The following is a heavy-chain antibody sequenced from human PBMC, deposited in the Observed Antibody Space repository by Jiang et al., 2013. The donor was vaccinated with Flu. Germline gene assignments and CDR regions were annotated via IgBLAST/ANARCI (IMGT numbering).Heavy chain of an antibody. Sequence: ARLLKPSETLSLTCAVYGGSFSGYYWSWIRQPPGKGLEWIGEINHSGSTNYNPSLKSRVTISVDTSKNQFSLKLSSVTAADTAVYYCARFLKLVYYYYGMDVWGQGTTVTVSS. V-gene: IGHV4-34*01. CDR1: GGSFSGYY. CDR3: ARFLKLVYYYYGMDV. CDR2: INHSGST. J-gene: IGHJ6*02.